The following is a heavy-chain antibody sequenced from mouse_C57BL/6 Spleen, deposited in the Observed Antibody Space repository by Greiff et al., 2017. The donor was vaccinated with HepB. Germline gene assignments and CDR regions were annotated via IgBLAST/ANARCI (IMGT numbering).Heavy chain of an antibody. CDR3: ARDGPIHDYGSLDY. J-gene: IGHJ2*01. Sequence: QVQLQQPGAELVRPGSSVKLSCKASGYTFTSYWMHWVKQRPIQGLEWIGNIDPSDSETHYNQKFKDKATLTVDKSSSTAYMQLSSLTSEDSAVYYCARDGPIHDYGSLDYWGQGTTLTVSS. D-gene: IGHD1-1*01. CDR2: IDPSDSET. CDR1: GYTFTSYW. V-gene: IGHV1-52*01.